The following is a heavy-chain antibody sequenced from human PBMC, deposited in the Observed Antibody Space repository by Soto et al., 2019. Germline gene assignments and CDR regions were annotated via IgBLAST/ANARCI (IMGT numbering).Heavy chain of an antibody. CDR2: INHSVST. J-gene: IGHJ4*02. D-gene: IGHD3-16*02. CDR3: AREFLYYDYVWGSYRLAQFAY. V-gene: IGHV4-34*01. Sequence: SETLSLTGAVYGGSFSGYYWSWIGQRPGSGLEWIGEINHSVSTNYNPSLRSRVTISVDTSKNQFSLKLSSVTAADTAVYYCAREFLYYDYVWGSYRLAQFAYWGQGTMVTVSS. CDR1: GGSFSGYY.